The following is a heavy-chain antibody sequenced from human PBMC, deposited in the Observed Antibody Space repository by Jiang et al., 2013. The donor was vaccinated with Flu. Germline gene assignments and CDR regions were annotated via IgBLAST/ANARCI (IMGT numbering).Heavy chain of an antibody. CDR2: IKQDGSEK. J-gene: IGHJ1*01. CDR3: ARVWGYSSSWYRGEXFQH. CDR1: GFTFSSYW. D-gene: IGHD6-13*01. Sequence: VQLLESGGGLVQPGGSLRLSCAASGFTFSSYWMSWVRQAPGKGLEWVANIKQDGSEKYYVDSVKGRFTISRDNAKNSLYLQMNSLRAEDTAVYYCARVWGYSSSWYRGEXFQHWGQGTLVTGLL. V-gene: IGHV3-7*03.